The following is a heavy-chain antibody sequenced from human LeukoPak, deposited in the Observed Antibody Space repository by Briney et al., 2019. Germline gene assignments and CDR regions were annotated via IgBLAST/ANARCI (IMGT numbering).Heavy chain of an antibody. Sequence: GGSLRLSCAASGFTFTTVWMSWVRQAPGKGLEWVSAISGSGGSTYYADSVKGRFTISRDNSKNTLYLQMNSLRAEDTAVYYCAKCQDWFDPWGQGTLVTVSS. CDR3: AKCQDWFDP. CDR2: ISGSGGST. CDR1: GFTFTTVW. J-gene: IGHJ5*02. V-gene: IGHV3-23*01.